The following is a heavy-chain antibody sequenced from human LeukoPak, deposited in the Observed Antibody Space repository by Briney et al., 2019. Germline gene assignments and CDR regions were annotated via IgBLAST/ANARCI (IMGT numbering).Heavy chain of an antibody. D-gene: IGHD1-26*01. J-gene: IGHJ3*01. V-gene: IGHV3-23*01. CDR1: ESTFSNYA. CDR3: AKNSYSGTVSLWDF. CDR2: ISGSGADT. Sequence: GGSLRLSCEGSESTFSNYAMSWVRQAPGKVMEWVSTISGSGADTYYADSMKGRFTVSRDNSKNTLYLHMNSLRAEDTAVYYCAKNSYSGTVSLWDFWGQGTMVTVSS.